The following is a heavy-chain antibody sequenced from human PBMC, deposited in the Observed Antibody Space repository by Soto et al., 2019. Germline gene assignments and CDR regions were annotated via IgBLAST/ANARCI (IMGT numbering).Heavy chain of an antibody. D-gene: IGHD1-26*01. V-gene: IGHV3-23*01. CDR1: GFTFGYYS. Sequence: EVQLLESGGHLVQPGGSLRLSCAASGFTFGYYSMSWVRQSPGKGLEWVAGISGTGGSKYHADSVAGRFAISRDNSKRTLYLQLNNLRTEDTAVYYCARSLGDRWHEYFFQYWGQGTLVTVSS. CDR3: ARSLGDRWHEYFFQY. CDR2: ISGTGGSK. J-gene: IGHJ4*02.